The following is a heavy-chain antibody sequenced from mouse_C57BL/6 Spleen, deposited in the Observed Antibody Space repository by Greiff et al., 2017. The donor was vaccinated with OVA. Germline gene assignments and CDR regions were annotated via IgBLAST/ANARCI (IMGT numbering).Heavy chain of an antibody. Sequence: VQLKESGPGLVKPSQSLSLTCSVTGYSITSGYYWNWIRQFPGNKLEWMGYISYDGSNNYNPSLKNRISITRDTSKNQFFLKLNSVTTEDTATYYCARALEPAWFAYWGQGTLVTVSA. CDR2: ISYDGSN. CDR1: GYSITSGYY. CDR3: ARALEPAWFAY. J-gene: IGHJ3*01. V-gene: IGHV3-6*01.